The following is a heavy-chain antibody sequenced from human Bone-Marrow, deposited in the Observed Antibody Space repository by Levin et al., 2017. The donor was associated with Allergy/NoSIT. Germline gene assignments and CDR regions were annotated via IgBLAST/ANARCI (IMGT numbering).Heavy chain of an antibody. D-gene: IGHD2-2*01. Sequence: SCAASGFTFSSYDMHWVRQATGRGLGWVSAIGTAADSYYSGSVKGRFTVSRDNAKNSFYLQMNSLRAGDTAVYYCARVALPRYCTSTSCSDSGYYFDYWGQGTLVTVSS. V-gene: IGHV3-13*04. CDR1: GFTFSSYD. CDR2: IGTAADS. CDR3: ARVALPRYCTSTSCSDSGYYFDY. J-gene: IGHJ4*02.